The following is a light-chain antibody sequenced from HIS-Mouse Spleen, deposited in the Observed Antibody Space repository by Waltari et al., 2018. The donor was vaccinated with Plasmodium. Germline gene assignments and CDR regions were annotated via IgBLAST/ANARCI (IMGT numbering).Light chain of an antibody. V-gene: IGLV2-8*01. CDR2: EVS. CDR3: SSYAGSNNVV. Sequence: QSALTQPPSASVSPGQSVTISCTGTSRAAGGYNYVSWYQQHPVKPPKLMIYEVSKRPSGVPDRFSGSKSGNTASLTVSGLQAEDEADYYCSSYAGSNNVVFGGGTKLTVL. J-gene: IGLJ2*01. CDR1: SRAAGGYNY.